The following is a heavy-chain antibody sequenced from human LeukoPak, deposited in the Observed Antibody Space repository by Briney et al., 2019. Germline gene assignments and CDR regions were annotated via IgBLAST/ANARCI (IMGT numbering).Heavy chain of an antibody. CDR3: ARDLRRDTSGFGKLQVRGSGWFDP. V-gene: IGHV3-30*04. CDR2: ISYDGSNK. D-gene: IGHD3-10*01. CDR1: GFTFSSYA. Sequence: GGSLRLSCAASGFTFSSYAMHWVRQAPGKGLEWVAVISYDGSNKYYADSVKGRFTISRDNSKNTLYLQMNSLRAEDTAVYYCARDLRRDTSGFGKLQVRGSGWFDPWGQGTLVTVSS. J-gene: IGHJ5*02.